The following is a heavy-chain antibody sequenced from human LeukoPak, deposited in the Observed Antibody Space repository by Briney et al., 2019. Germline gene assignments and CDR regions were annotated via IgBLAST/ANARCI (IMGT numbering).Heavy chain of an antibody. Sequence: ASVKVSCKASGYTFTSYGISWVRQAPGQGLEWIGWISACNGNTNYAQKLQGRVTMTTDTSTSTAYMELRSLRFDDTAVYYCARGSIVVVPAAVYYYGMDVWGQGTTVTVSS. CDR2: ISACNGNT. CDR3: ARGSIVVVPAAVYYYGMDV. D-gene: IGHD2-2*01. V-gene: IGHV1-18*01. CDR1: GYTFTSYG. J-gene: IGHJ6*02.